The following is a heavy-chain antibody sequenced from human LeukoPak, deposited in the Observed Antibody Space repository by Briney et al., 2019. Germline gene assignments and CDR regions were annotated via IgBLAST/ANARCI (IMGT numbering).Heavy chain of an antibody. J-gene: IGHJ4*02. D-gene: IGHD1-1*01. CDR2: IYPGDSDT. CDR1: GYSFTTYW. CDR3: ARQSGSGTTFGY. Sequence: GGPLKISWKRFGYSFTTYWSAGAGQPPGKGLGGMGIIYPGDSDTRYSPSFQGQVTISADKSISTAYLQWSSLKASDTAMYYCARQSGSGTTFGYWGQGTLVTVSS. V-gene: IGHV5-51*01.